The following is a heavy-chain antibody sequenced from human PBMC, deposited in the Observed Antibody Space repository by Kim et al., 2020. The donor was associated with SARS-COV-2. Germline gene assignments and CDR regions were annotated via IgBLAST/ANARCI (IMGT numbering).Heavy chain of an antibody. CDR1: GFTFSSCA. V-gene: IGHV3-30*04. CDR3: ARNPWGRLLGVTYASYGMDV. D-gene: IGHD3-3*01. Sequence: GGSLRLSCAASGFTFSSCAMNWVRQAPGKGLEWVAAITDDGSNKNYADSVKGRFTISRDNSKNTLYLQMNSLRAEDTALYYCARNPWGRLLGVTYASYGMDVWGQGTPVTVSS. J-gene: IGHJ6*02. CDR2: ITDDGSNK.